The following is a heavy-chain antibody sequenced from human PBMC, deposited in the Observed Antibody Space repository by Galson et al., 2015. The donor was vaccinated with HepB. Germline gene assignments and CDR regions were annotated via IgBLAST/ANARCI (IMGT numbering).Heavy chain of an antibody. CDR2: IVVGSGNT. J-gene: IGHJ6*02. D-gene: IGHD3-10*01. CDR3: AERITMVRGVGHMGYGMDV. CDR1: GFTFTSSA. Sequence: SVKVSCKASGFTFTSSAVQWARQARGQRLEWIGWIVVGSGNTNYAQKFQERVTITRDMSTSTAYMELSSLRSEDTAVYYCAERITMVRGVGHMGYGMDVWGQGTTVTVSS. V-gene: IGHV1-58*01.